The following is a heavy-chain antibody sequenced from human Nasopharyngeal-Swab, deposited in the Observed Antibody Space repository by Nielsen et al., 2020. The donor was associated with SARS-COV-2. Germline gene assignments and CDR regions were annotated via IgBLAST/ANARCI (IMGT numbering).Heavy chain of an antibody. D-gene: IGHD2-15*01. Sequence: GESLKISCKGSGYSFTSYWISWVRQMPGKGLGGGGGIDPSDSYTNYSPSFQGHVTISADKSISTAYLQWSSLKASDTAMYYCARRAYCSGGSCYSPYYYYMDVWGKGTTVTVSS. CDR1: GYSFTSYW. CDR3: ARRAYCSGGSCYSPYYYYMDV. V-gene: IGHV5-10-1*01. CDR2: IDPSDSYT. J-gene: IGHJ6*03.